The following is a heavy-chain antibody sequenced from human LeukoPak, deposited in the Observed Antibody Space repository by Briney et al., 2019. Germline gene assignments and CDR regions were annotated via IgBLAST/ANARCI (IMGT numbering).Heavy chain of an antibody. D-gene: IGHD3-16*01. V-gene: IGHV3-74*01. Sequence: GGSLRLSCAASGVIFIRTWMHWVRQAPEKGLVWVSYINSDGSTTYADSVKGRFTISRDNTKDMVYLQMNSLRAEDTAVYYCATDGAYGLTYWGQGALGTVSS. CDR1: GVIFIRTW. CDR3: ATDGAYGLTY. CDR2: INSDGST. J-gene: IGHJ4*02.